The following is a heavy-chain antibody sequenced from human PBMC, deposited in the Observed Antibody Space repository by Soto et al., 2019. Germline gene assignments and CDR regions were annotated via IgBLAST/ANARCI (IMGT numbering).Heavy chain of an antibody. Sequence: GGSLRLSCAASGFTFSSYAMHWVRQAPGKGLEWVAVISYGGSNKYYADSVKGRFTISRDNSKNTLYLQMNSLRAEDTAVYYCARVPSSSGRAHFDYWGQGTLVTVSS. V-gene: IGHV3-30-3*01. CDR3: ARVPSSSGRAHFDY. CDR2: ISYGGSNK. J-gene: IGHJ4*02. D-gene: IGHD2-15*01. CDR1: GFTFSSYA.